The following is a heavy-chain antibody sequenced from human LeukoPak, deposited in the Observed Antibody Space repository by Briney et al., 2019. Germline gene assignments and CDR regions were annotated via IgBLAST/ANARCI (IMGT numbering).Heavy chain of an antibody. D-gene: IGHD3-10*01. Sequence: GASVKVSCKASGYIFTSYGISWVRQAPGQGLEWMGWISAYNGNTNYAQKFQGRVTMTRDTSISTAYMELSRLRSDDTAVYYCARDQPTMAENDMDVWGKGTTVTVSS. CDR1: GYIFTSYG. V-gene: IGHV1-18*01. J-gene: IGHJ6*03. CDR3: ARDQPTMAENDMDV. CDR2: ISAYNGNT.